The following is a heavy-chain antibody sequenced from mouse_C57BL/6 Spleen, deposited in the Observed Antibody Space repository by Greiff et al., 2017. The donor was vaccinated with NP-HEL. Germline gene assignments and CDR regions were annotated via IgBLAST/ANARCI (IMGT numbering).Heavy chain of an antibody. J-gene: IGHJ4*01. CDR3: ARNHYYGSSYPYYYAMDY. D-gene: IGHD1-1*01. V-gene: IGHV1-39*01. Sequence: VQLQQSGPELVKPGASVKISCKASGYSFTDYNMNWVKQSNGKSLEWIGVINPNYGTTSYNQKFKGKATLTVDQSSSTAYMQLSSLTSEDSAVYYCARNHYYGSSYPYYYAMDYWGQGTSVTVAS. CDR2: INPNYGTT. CDR1: GYSFTDYN.